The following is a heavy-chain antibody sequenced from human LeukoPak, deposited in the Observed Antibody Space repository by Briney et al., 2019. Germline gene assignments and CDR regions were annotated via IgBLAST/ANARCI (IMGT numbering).Heavy chain of an antibody. CDR2: IYYSGST. V-gene: IGHV4-39*01. J-gene: IGHJ6*02. CDR3: ARHPPPDYDFWSGYSNYYYGMDV. CDR1: GGSFSGYY. D-gene: IGHD3-3*01. Sequence: SETLSLTCAVYGGSFSGYYWGWIRQPPGKGLEWIGSIYYSGSTYYNPSLKSRVTISVDTSKNQFSLKLSSVTAADTAVYYCARHPPPDYDFWSGYSNYYYGMDVWGQGTTVTVSS.